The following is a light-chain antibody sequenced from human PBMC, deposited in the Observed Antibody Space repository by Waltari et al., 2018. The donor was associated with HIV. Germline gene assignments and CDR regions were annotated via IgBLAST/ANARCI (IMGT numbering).Light chain of an antibody. V-gene: IGLV2-23*02. J-gene: IGLJ1*01. CDR1: SSAVGSYNV. CDR3: CSYAGSSTHV. Sequence: QSALTQPASVSGSPGQSITIPCTGTSSAVGSYNVVSWYQQHPGKAPKLMIYEVNKRPAGVSNRFSGSKSGNTASLTISGLQAEDEADYHCCSYAGSSTHVFGTGTKVTVL. CDR2: EVN.